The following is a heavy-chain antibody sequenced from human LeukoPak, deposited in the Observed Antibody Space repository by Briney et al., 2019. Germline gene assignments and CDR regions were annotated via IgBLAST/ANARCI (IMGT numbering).Heavy chain of an antibody. V-gene: IGHV4-59*11. J-gene: IGHJ3*02. D-gene: IGHD1-1*01. CDR3: AGDQLALNALNI. CDR1: GGSMSSHY. Sequence: PSETLSLTCTVSGGSMSSHYWSWIRQPPGKGLEWLGYISYIGRTHYSPSLKSRVTISVDTSKNEFSLRLSSVTAADTAVYFCAGDQLALNALNIWGQGTMVTVSS. CDR2: ISYIGRT.